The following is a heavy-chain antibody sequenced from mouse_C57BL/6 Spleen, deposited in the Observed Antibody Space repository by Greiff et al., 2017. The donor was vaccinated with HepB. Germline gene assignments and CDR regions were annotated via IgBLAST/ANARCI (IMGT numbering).Heavy chain of an antibody. CDR3: ARYEAGWDFCYAMDY. J-gene: IGHJ4*01. CDR2: IRNKANGYTT. V-gene: IGHV7-3*01. Sequence: EVMLVESGGGLVQPGGSLSLSCAASGFTFTDYYMSWVRQPPGKALEWLGFIRNKANGYTTEYSASVKGRFTISRDNSQSILYLQMNALRAEDSATYYCARYEAGWDFCYAMDYWGQGTSVTVSS. D-gene: IGHD4-1*01. CDR1: GFTFTDYY.